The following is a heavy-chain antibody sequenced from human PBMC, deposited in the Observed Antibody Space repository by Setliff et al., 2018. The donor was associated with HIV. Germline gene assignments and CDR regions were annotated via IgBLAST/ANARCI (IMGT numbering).Heavy chain of an antibody. D-gene: IGHD5-12*01. CDR1: GFTFNDYA. CDR3: VKDEKVSTGRFQVRFFDY. V-gene: IGHV3-43D*03. CDR2: ISWDGGST. Sequence: QTGGSLRLSCAASGFTFNDYAMHWVRQTPGKGLEWVSLISWDGGSTPYADSVKGRFTISRDNSKNSLYLQMNSLRAEDTALYYCVKDEKVSTGRFQVRFFDYWGQGTLVTVSS. J-gene: IGHJ4*02.